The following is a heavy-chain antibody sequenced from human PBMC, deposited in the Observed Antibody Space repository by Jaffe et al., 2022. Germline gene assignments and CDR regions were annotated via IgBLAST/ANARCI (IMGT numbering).Heavy chain of an antibody. V-gene: IGHV3-43D*04. J-gene: IGHJ6*03. D-gene: IGHD6-13*01. CDR3: AKDGISGYSSSSTPNSQYYYYYYMDV. Sequence: EVQLVESGGVVVQPGGSLRLSCAASGFTFDDYAMHWVRQAPGKGLEWVSLISWDGGSTYYADSVKGRFTISRDNSKNSLYLQMNSLRAEDTALYYCAKDGISGYSSSSTPNSQYYYYYYMDVWGKGTTVTVSS. CDR1: GFTFDDYA. CDR2: ISWDGGST.